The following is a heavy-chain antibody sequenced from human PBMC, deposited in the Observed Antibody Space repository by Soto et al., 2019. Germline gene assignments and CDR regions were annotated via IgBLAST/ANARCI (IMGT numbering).Heavy chain of an antibody. CDR1: GFTFSSSW. J-gene: IGHJ5*02. Sequence: EVQLVESGGGLVQPGGSLRLSCAASGFTFSSSWMSWVRQAPGKGLEWVGNIKFEGSDKYYVDSVKGRCTISRDNAKNTLYLQRDNLRAEATAVYYCAKRDRSLQRGGFDPWGQGTLVTVSS. D-gene: IGHD6-25*01. CDR2: IKFEGSDK. V-gene: IGHV3-7*01. CDR3: AKRDRSLQRGGFDP.